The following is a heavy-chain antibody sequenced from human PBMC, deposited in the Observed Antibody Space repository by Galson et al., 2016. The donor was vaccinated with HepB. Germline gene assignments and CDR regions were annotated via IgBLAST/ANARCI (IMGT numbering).Heavy chain of an antibody. J-gene: IGHJ5*02. CDR2: IYSSGNT. CDR3: AGGGGAAAAA. V-gene: IGHV3-53*01. Sequence: SLRLSCAASGFTVSNNYMRWVRQAPGKALEWVSLIYSSGNTHYADSVKGRFTISSDSSKNTVYLQMSSLRVDDTAVYYCAGGGGAAAAAWGQGTLVTDSS. D-gene: IGHD6-13*01. CDR1: GFTVSNNY.